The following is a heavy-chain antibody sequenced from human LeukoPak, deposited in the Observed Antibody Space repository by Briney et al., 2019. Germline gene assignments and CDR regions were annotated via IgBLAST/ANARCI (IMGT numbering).Heavy chain of an antibody. D-gene: IGHD5-12*01. Sequence: ASVKVSSKASGYTFTNYFIHWVRQAPGQGLEWMGIINPSGGSPTYAQKFQGRVTLTSDTSTSTVYMELSSLRSEDTAVYFCGRGGYTSFDYWGQGTLVTVSS. J-gene: IGHJ4*02. CDR3: GRGGYTSFDY. V-gene: IGHV1-46*01. CDR1: GYTFTNYF. CDR2: INPSGGSP.